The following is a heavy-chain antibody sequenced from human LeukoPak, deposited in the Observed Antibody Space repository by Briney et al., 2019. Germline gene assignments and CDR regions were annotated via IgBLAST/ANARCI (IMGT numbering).Heavy chain of an antibody. CDR1: GFTFSSYG. CDR2: IRYDGSNK. CDR3: ARSGDLDRPVVVDC. J-gene: IGHJ4*02. D-gene: IGHD2-2*01. V-gene: IGHV3-30*02. Sequence: GGSLRLSCAASGFTFSSYGMHWVRQAPGKGLEWVAFIRYDGSNKYYADSVKGRFTISRDNSKNTLYLQMNSLRAEDTAVYYCARSGDLDRPVVVDCWGQGTLVTVSS.